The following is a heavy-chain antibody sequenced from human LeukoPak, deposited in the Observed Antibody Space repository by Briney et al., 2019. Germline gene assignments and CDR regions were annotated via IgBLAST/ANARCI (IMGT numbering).Heavy chain of an antibody. D-gene: IGHD1-26*01. CDR2: TYYRSKWYN. CDR3: ARDSIVGATTTASWFDP. Sequence: SQTLSLTCAISGDSVSSNSAAWNWIRQSPSRGLEWLGRTYYRSKWYNDYAVSVKSRITINPDTSKNQFSLQLNSVTPEDTAVYYCARDSIVGATTTASWFDPWGQGTLVTVSS. V-gene: IGHV6-1*01. CDR1: GDSVSSNSAA. J-gene: IGHJ5*02.